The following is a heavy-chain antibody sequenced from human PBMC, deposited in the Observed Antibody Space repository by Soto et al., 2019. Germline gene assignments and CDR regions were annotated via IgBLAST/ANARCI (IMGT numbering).Heavy chain of an antibody. CDR3: AKDASSGITSFDL. Sequence: EVQLLESGGGLVQPGGSLRLSCAASGFTFSSYAMSWVRQAPGKGLEWVSSISGSGGSTYYADSVKDRFTISRDNSKNTLYLQMNSLRAEDTALYYCAKDASSGITSFDLWGRGTLVTVSS. J-gene: IGHJ2*01. V-gene: IGHV3-23*01. CDR2: ISGSGGST. D-gene: IGHD3-3*01. CDR1: GFTFSSYA.